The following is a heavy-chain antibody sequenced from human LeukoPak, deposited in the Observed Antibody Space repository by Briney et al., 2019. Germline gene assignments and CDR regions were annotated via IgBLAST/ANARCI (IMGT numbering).Heavy chain of an antibody. Sequence: SETLSLTCTVSGDSISSYYWSWIRQPPGKGLEWIGYIYTSGGTNYIPSLKGRVTISIDTSKDQFPLKLSSVTAADSAVYYCARLTRLSTSPDRYYLDYWGQGNLVTVSS. D-gene: IGHD6-6*01. CDR2: IYTSGGT. CDR1: GDSISSYY. V-gene: IGHV4-4*09. J-gene: IGHJ4*02. CDR3: ARLTRLSTSPDRYYLDY.